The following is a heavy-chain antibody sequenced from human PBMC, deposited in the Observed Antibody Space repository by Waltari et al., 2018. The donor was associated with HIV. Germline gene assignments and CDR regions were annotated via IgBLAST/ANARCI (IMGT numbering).Heavy chain of an antibody. J-gene: IGHJ4*02. D-gene: IGHD6-19*01. V-gene: IGHV1-2*02. CDR2: SNPNSGGT. CDR3: ARDQGGIAVAGTPGDY. Sequence: QVQLVQSGAAVNKPGTSVKVSCTPSGSTFTGYYIHWLRSAPRQGLEWRGGSNPNSGGTNYAQKFQGRVTMTRDTSISTAYMELSRLRSDDTAVYYCARDQGGIAVAGTPGDYWGQGTLVTVSS. CDR1: GSTFTGYY.